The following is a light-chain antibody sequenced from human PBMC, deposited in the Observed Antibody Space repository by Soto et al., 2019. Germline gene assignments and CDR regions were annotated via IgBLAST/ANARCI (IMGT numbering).Light chain of an antibody. Sequence: EIVLTQSPGTLSLSPGERATLSCRASQSVSTSYLAWYQQKPGQAPRLPIYGASSRATGIPDWFSGSGSGTDFSLTISILESEDFAVYYCQQDGRCFGAGTKLDIK. V-gene: IGKV3-20*01. CDR3: QQDGRC. CDR1: QSVSTSY. CDR2: GAS. J-gene: IGKJ3*01.